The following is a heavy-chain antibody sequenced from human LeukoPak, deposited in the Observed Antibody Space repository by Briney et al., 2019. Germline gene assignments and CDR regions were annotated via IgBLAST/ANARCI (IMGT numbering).Heavy chain of an antibody. V-gene: IGHV3-30*18. CDR3: AKVDHDYGDYEWDPIAFDI. CDR1: GFTFSSYG. D-gene: IGHD4-17*01. J-gene: IGHJ3*02. Sequence: PGRSLRLSCAASGFTFSSYGMHWLRQAPGKGLEWVAVISYDGSNKYYADSVKGRFTISRDNSKNTLYLQMNSLRAEDRAVYYCAKVDHDYGDYEWDPIAFDIWGQGTMVTVSS. CDR2: ISYDGSNK.